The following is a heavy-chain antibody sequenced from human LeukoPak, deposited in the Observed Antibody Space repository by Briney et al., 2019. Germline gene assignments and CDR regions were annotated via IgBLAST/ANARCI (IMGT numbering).Heavy chain of an antibody. V-gene: IGHV3-23*01. J-gene: IGHJ6*02. CDR1: GFTFSTYA. CDR2: ISGSGGGT. CDR3: AKRVGPGNMGAMDV. D-gene: IGHD4-23*01. Sequence: GGSLRLSCAASGFTFSTYAMSWVRQAPGKGLEWVSGISGSGGGTYYADSVKGRFTNSSDKSKNTLYLQMNSPRGEDTAVYYCAKRVGPGNMGAMDVWGQGTTVIVSS.